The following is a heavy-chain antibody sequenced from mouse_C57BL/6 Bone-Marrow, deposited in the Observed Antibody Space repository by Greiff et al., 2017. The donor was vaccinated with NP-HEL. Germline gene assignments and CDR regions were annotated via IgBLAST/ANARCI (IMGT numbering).Heavy chain of an antibody. V-gene: IGHV14-4*01. CDR2: IDPENGDT. CDR3: TRDGYYYWYFDV. D-gene: IGHD2-3*01. Sequence: VQLQQSGAELVRPGASVKLSCTASGFNIKDDYMHWVKQRPEQGLEWIGWIDPENGDTEYASKFQGKATITADPSSNTAYLQLSSLTSEDTAVYYCTRDGYYYWYFDVWGTGTTVTVSS. CDR1: GFNIKDDY. J-gene: IGHJ1*03.